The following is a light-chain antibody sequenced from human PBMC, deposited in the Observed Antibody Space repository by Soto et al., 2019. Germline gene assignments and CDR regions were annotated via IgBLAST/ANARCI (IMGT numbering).Light chain of an antibody. J-gene: IGKJ1*01. V-gene: IGKV3-11*01. Sequence: PGERATVSCRASQSVYSLLAWFQQKPGQVHRLLIYDAATRATGIPARFSGSGYGTDFTLTISSLEPEDFAVYFCQQRANLWTFGQGTRVQIK. CDR1: QSVYSL. CDR2: DAA. CDR3: QQRANLWT.